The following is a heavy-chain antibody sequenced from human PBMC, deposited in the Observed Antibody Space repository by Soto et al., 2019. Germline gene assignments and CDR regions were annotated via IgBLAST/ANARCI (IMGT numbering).Heavy chain of an antibody. V-gene: IGHV3-33*01. CDR1: GFTFSSYG. J-gene: IGHJ6*02. CDR2: IWYDGSNK. Sequence: GGSLRLSCAASGFTFSSYGMHWVRQAPGKGLEWVAVIWYDGSNKYYADSVKGRFTISRDNSKNTLYLQMNSLRAEDTAVYYCARAHGDYDFWSGYLYYYYGMDVWGQGTTVTVSS. CDR3: ARAHGDYDFWSGYLYYYYGMDV. D-gene: IGHD3-3*01.